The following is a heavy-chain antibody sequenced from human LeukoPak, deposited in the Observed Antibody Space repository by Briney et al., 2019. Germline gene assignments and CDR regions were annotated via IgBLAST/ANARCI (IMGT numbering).Heavy chain of an antibody. J-gene: IGHJ6*03. CDR1: GGSISSSSYY. V-gene: IGHV4-39*07. Sequence: SETLSLTCTVSGGSISSSSYYWGWIRQPPGKGLEWIGSIYYSGSTNYNPSLKSRVTISVDTSKNQFSLKLSSVTAADTAVYYWARAPLYSGYEKNDYYYIDVWGKGTTVTVSS. CDR2: IYYSGST. D-gene: IGHD5-12*01. CDR3: ARAPLYSGYEKNDYYYIDV.